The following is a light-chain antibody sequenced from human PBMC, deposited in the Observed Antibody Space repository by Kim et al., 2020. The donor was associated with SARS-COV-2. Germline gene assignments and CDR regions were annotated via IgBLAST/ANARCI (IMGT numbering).Light chain of an antibody. V-gene: IGLV3-25*02. Sequence: SYELTQPPSVSVSLGQTARITCGGDNLRKKHVYWYQQKPGQAPMLVIYRDSERPSGIPERFSGSSSGKTVTLTISGAQAGDEADYYCQARDSSNAVFGGG. CDR2: RDS. CDR1: NLRKKH. CDR3: QARDSSNAV. J-gene: IGLJ2*01.